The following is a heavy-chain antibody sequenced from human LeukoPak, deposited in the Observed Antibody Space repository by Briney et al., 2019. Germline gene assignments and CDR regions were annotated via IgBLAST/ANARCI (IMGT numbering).Heavy chain of an antibody. Sequence: PSETLSLTCTVSGVSVSTTYNWGWVRRPPGKGLEWIGYNGNNYYNPSLKSRATISLDTSKNQFSLKLHSVTDADTAVYYCVRDYWGSLDYWGQGTLVTVSS. V-gene: IGHV4-61*01. J-gene: IGHJ4*02. CDR3: VRDYWGSLDY. CDR2: NGNN. D-gene: IGHD7-27*01. CDR1: GVSVSTTYN.